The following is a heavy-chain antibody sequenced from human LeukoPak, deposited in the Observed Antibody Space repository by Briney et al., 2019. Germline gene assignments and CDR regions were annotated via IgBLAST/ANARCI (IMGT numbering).Heavy chain of an antibody. Sequence: AGGSLRLSCAASGFALSSYAMHWVRQAPGKGLEWVAVISYDENTKEYADSVKGRFTISRDTSKNTLYLQMSSLRTEDTAVYYCARAGYQESREHFDYWGQGTLVTLSS. CDR3: ARAGYQESREHFDY. CDR2: ISYDENTK. D-gene: IGHD2-2*01. J-gene: IGHJ4*02. CDR1: GFALSSYA. V-gene: IGHV3-30*04.